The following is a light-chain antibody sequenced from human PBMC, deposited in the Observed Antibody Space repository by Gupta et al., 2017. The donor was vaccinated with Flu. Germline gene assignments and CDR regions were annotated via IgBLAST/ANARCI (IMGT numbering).Light chain of an antibody. J-gene: IGKJ2*01. V-gene: IGKV3-20*01. CDR1: QTVVGSF. CDR2: GAS. Sequence: EVVLTQSPGSLSLSPGERATLSCRASQTVVGSFLAWYQQQPGQAPRLLIYGASTRAAGVPDRFSGSVSVTDFTLTISRLEPEDFAVYYCQQYGSSPAFSFGQGTKLE. CDR3: QQYGSSPAFS.